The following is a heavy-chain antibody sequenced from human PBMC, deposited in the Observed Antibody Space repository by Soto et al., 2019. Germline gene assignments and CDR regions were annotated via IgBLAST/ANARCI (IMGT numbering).Heavy chain of an antibody. CDR2: NLWDDEK. CDR3: AHRLSTYGLHY. Sequence: QITLKESGPTLVKPTQTLTLTCTFSGFSLRTSGVGVGWIRQPPGQALEWLALNLWDDEKRYSPFLKSRLTITKDASKNQVVLTMTNMDPVDTATYYCAHRLSTYGLHYWGQGILVTVSS. CDR1: GFSLRTSGVG. D-gene: IGHD3-10*01. J-gene: IGHJ4*02. V-gene: IGHV2-5*02.